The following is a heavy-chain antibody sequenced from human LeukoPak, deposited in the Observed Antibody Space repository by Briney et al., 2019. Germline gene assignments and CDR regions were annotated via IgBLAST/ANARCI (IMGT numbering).Heavy chain of an antibody. CDR2: ITSISYI. CDR3: ARDLVLYGDY. V-gene: IGHV3-21*01. Sequence: GGSLRLSCAASGFTFSSYSMNWVRQAPGKGLEWVSSITSISYIYYADSVKGRFTISRDNAKNSLYLQMNSLRAEGTAVYYCARDLVLYGDYWGQGTLVTVSS. CDR1: GFTFSSYS. D-gene: IGHD4-17*01. J-gene: IGHJ4*02.